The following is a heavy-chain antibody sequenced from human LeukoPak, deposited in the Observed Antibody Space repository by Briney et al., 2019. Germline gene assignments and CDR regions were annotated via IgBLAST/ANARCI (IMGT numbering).Heavy chain of an antibody. CDR2: IWYEGSNK. Sequence: GRSLRLSCAASGFTFSSYGMHWVRQAAGKGGEGVAVIWYEGSNKYYADSVKGRFTISRDNSRNTLYLQMNSLRAEDTAVYYCASTSGWYEPIDYWGQGTLVTVSS. CDR3: ASTSGWYEPIDY. V-gene: IGHV3-33*01. CDR1: GFTFSSYG. D-gene: IGHD6-19*01. J-gene: IGHJ4*02.